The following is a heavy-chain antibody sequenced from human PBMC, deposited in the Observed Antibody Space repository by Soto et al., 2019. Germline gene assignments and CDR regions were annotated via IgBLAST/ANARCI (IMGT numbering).Heavy chain of an antibody. J-gene: IGHJ4*02. Sequence: PSETLCLTCRVSNVSITTSYWSWIRQPPGKGLEWIGEINHSGNTNYNPSLKSRVTISLDTSKNQFSLKLSSVTAADTAVYYCARVTYYHGSGSYNYFDHWGQGTLVTVSS. CDR3: ARVTYYHGSGSYNYFDH. V-gene: IGHV4-34*01. CDR2: INHSGNT. CDR1: NVSITTSY. D-gene: IGHD3-10*01.